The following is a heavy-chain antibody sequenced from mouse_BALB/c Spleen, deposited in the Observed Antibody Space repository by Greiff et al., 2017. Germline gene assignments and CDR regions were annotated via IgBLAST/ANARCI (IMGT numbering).Heavy chain of an antibody. Sequence: EVQLQQSGAELVKPGASVKLSCTASGFNIKDTYMHWVKQRPEQGLEWIGRIDPANGNTKYDPKFQGKATITADTSSNTAYLQLSSLTSEDTAVYYCARTGYGYDDWFAYWGQGTLVTVSA. CDR3: ARTGYGYDDWFAY. CDR1: GFNIKDTY. V-gene: IGHV14-3*02. J-gene: IGHJ3*01. D-gene: IGHD2-2*01. CDR2: IDPANGNT.